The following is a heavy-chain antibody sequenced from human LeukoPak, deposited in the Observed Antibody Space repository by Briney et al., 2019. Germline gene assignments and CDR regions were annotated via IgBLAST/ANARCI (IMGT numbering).Heavy chain of an antibody. CDR2: IYYSGST. Sequence: SETLSLTCTVSGGSISSSSYYWGWIRQPPGKGLEWIGSIYYSGSTYYNPSLKSRVTISVDTSKNRFSLKLSSVTAEDTAVYYCAKDFWSGLTTPKYYFDYWGQGTLVTVSS. CDR1: GGSISSSSYY. J-gene: IGHJ4*02. V-gene: IGHV4-39*07. CDR3: AKDFWSGLTTPKYYFDY. D-gene: IGHD3-3*01.